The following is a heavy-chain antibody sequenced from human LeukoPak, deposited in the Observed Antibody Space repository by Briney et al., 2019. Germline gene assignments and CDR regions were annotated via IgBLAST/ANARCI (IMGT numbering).Heavy chain of an antibody. CDR2: INHSGST. J-gene: IGHJ4*02. Sequence: SETLSLTCAVYGGSFRGYYWSWIRQPPGKGLEWIGEINHSGSTNYNPSLKSRVTISVDTSKNQFSLKLSSVTAADTAVYYCARGDRGNYFDYWGQGTLVTVSS. V-gene: IGHV4-34*01. CDR1: GGSFRGYY. D-gene: IGHD3-16*01. CDR3: ARGDRGNYFDY.